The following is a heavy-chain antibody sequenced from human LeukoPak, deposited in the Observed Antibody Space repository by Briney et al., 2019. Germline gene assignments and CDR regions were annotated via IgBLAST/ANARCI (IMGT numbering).Heavy chain of an antibody. D-gene: IGHD2-8*01. CDR2: IWYDGSNI. V-gene: IGHV3-33*06. J-gene: IGHJ6*02. CDR1: GFTFSSYG. CDR3: ANNGVSPNYYYGMNV. Sequence: PGGSLRLSCATSGFTFSSYGMHWVRQAPGKGLEWVAVIWYDGSNIHYADSVQGRFTISRDSSKNMLYLQMNSLRAEDTGVYYCANNGVSPNYYYGMNVWSQGTTVTVSS.